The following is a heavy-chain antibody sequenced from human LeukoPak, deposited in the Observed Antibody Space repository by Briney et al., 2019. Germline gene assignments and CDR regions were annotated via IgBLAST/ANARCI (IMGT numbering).Heavy chain of an antibody. CDR3: ARGRRGMVYFDY. CDR2: ISWNSGSI. Sequence: GGSLRLSCAASGFTFDDYAMHRVRHAPGKGLEWVSGISWNSGSIGYADSVKGRFTISRDNAKNSLYLQMTSLRAEDTAVYYCARGRRGMVYFDYWGQGTLVTVSS. J-gene: IGHJ4*02. CDR1: GFTFDDYA. D-gene: IGHD3-10*01. V-gene: IGHV3-9*01.